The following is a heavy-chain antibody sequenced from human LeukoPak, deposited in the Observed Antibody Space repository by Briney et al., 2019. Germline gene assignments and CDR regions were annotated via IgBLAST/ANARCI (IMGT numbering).Heavy chain of an antibody. V-gene: IGHV3-23*01. Sequence: GGSLRLSCAASGFIFNSYAMSWVRQAPGKGLEWPSRISESDGTTHYADSVQGRFTISRDNSKNTLYLQMNSLRAEDTAVNYCAKGGWLDNWGQGSLVTLSS. D-gene: IGHD2-15*01. CDR1: GFIFNSYA. CDR2: ISESDGTT. J-gene: IGHJ4*02. CDR3: AKGGWLDN.